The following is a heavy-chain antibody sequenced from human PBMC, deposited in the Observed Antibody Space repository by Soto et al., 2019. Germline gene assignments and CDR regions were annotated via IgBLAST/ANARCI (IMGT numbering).Heavy chain of an antibody. CDR2: ISAYNGNT. V-gene: IGHV1-18*01. CDR1: GYTFTSYG. J-gene: IGHJ4*02. D-gene: IGHD2-2*01. Sequence: QVQLVQSGAEVKKPGASVKVSCKASGYTFTSYGISWVRQAPGQGLEWMGWISAYNGNTNYAQKRQGRVTMTTDTSTSTAYMELRSLRSDDTAVYYCARDEPAAIVAYYFDCWGQGTLVTVSS. CDR3: ARDEPAAIVAYYFDC.